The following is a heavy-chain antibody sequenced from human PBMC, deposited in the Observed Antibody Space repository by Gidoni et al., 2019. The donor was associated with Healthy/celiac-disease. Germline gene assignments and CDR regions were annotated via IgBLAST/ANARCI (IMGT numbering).Heavy chain of an antibody. J-gene: IGHJ4*02. CDR3: ARDLMDDY. D-gene: IGHD2-8*01. CDR1: GFPFSSYA. CDR2: ISYDGSNK. Sequence: QVQLVESGGGVVQPGRSRRLPCAASGFPFSSYAMHWVRQAPGKGLEWVAVISYDGSNKYYADSVKGRFTISRDNSKNTLYLQMNSLRAEDTAVYYCARDLMDDYWGQGTLVTVSS. V-gene: IGHV3-30-3*01.